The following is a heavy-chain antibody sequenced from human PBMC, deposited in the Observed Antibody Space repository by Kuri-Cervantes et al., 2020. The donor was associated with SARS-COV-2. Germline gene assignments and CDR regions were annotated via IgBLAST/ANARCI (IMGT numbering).Heavy chain of an antibody. CDR3: ARLRQLEEGY. CDR1: GYTFNAYG. CDR2: INTYNGNT. Sequence: ASVKVSCKASGYTFNAYGISRVRQAPGRGLEWMGSINTYNGNTNYAQIIQGRVTMTTDTSTSTAFMELRSLRSFDTAVYYCARLRQLEEGYWGQGTLVTVSS. J-gene: IGHJ4*02. V-gene: IGHV1-18*01. D-gene: IGHD1-1*01.